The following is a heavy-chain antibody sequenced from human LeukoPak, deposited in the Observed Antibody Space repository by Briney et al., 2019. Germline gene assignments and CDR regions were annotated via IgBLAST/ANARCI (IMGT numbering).Heavy chain of an antibody. CDR2: INPNSGGT. Sequence: AAVKVSCQASGYTFTGYYIHWLRPPPAQGLAWMGLINPNSGGTNYAQKLQGRVTLTLDTSLRTPYMALSRLTYGDTAVYCCARDPHYGDFRRYYFYMDVWGKGTTVTVSS. J-gene: IGHJ6*03. V-gene: IGHV1-2*02. CDR1: GYTFTGYY. CDR3: ARDPHYGDFRRYYFYMDV. D-gene: IGHD4-17*01.